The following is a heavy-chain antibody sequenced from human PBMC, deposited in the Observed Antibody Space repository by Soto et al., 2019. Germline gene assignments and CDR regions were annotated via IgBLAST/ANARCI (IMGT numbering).Heavy chain of an antibody. Sequence: GGSLRLSCVASGFTFSSYSMVWVRQAPGKGLEWIAYIFVSSTTIHYADSVKGRFTVSRDNTQNSLFLLMNILRAEDTAIYYCARDKDWAFDYWGQGTQVTVSS. D-gene: IGHD3-9*01. CDR3: ARDKDWAFDY. V-gene: IGHV3-48*04. CDR1: GFTFSSYS. J-gene: IGHJ4*02. CDR2: IFVSSTTI.